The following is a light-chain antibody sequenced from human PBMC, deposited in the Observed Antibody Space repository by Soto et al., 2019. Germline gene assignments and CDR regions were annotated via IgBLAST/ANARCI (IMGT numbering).Light chain of an antibody. CDR1: SGHSNYA. V-gene: IGLV4-69*01. CDR2: LNSDGSH. Sequence: QPVLTQSPSASASLGASVKLTCTLSSGHSNYAIAWHQQQPEKGPRYLMKLNSDGSHSKGDGIPDRFSGSTSGAERYLTISSLQSEDEADYYRPPWGTGPGVFGGRTKLTVL. J-gene: IGLJ3*02. CDR3: PPWGTGPGV.